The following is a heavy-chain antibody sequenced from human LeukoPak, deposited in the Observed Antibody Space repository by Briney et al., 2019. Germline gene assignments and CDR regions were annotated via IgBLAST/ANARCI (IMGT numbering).Heavy chain of an antibody. Sequence: PGGSLRLSCAASGFTFSSYSMNWVRQAPGKGLELVSYISSSSSTIYYADSVKGRFTISRDNAKSSLNLQMNSLREEDTAVYYCARCGGDQLTQYYYYGMDVWGQGTTVTVSS. D-gene: IGHD2-2*01. V-gene: IGHV3-48*02. CDR1: GFTFSSYS. J-gene: IGHJ6*02. CDR2: ISSSSSTI. CDR3: ARCGGDQLTQYYYYGMDV.